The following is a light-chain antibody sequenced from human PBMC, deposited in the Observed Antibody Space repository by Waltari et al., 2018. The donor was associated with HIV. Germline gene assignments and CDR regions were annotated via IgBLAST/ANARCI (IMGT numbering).Light chain of an antibody. CDR2: DAS. CDR1: QTVTNK. V-gene: IGKV1-39*01. Sequence: DIQMTQSPSPLSPSVGDSVSITCRASQTVTNKVNWYQQKPGKAPEVLIYDASTLQSGVPSRFRGGGSGTDFTLTITSLQPDDFATYFCQQSYSSPLTFGPGTKVDVK. J-gene: IGKJ3*01. CDR3: QQSYSSPLT.